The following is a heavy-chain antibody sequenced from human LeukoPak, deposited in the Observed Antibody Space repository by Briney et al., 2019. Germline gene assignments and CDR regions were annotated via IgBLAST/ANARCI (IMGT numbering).Heavy chain of an antibody. D-gene: IGHD6-13*01. J-gene: IGHJ4*02. Sequence: PGGSLRLSCAASGFTFDDYAMHWVRQAPGKGLEWVSGISWNSGSIGYADSVKGRFTISRDNAKNSLYLQMNSLRAEDTAVYYCARDTGIAAAGLNFDYWGQGTLVTVSS. CDR1: GFTFDDYA. V-gene: IGHV3-9*01. CDR2: ISWNSGSI. CDR3: ARDTGIAAAGLNFDY.